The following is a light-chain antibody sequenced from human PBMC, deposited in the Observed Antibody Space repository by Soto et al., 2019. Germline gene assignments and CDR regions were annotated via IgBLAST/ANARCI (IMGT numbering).Light chain of an antibody. Sequence: EIVLTQSPGTLSLSPGERATLSCRASQSVSNNYLAWYQQKPGQAPRLLIYGASNRATGIPDRFSGSGSGTNVTLSFSRMEPEDVPVYYGRQRGTAGTFGQGTRLEIK. CDR2: GAS. CDR3: RQRGTAGT. CDR1: QSVSNNY. J-gene: IGKJ1*01. V-gene: IGKV3-20*01.